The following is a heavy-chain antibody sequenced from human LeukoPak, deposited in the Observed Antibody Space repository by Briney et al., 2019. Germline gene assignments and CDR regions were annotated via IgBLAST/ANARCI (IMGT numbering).Heavy chain of an antibody. CDR3: ARVPAACTGTDY. J-gene: IGHJ4*02. V-gene: IGHV4-61*01. CDR1: GGSVSMVIAD. D-gene: IGHD2-2*01. Sequence: PSETLSLTCSVAGGSVSMVIADWSWIRQPPGEGLEWIAYISDSGGSHYNPSLRGRVTISLDPSKNQFSLRLTSVPAADTAVYSCARVPAACTGTDYWGQGTLVTVSS. CDR2: ISDSGGS.